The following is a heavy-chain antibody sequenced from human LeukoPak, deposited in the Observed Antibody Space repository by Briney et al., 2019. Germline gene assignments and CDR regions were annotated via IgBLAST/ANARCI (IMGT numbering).Heavy chain of an antibody. CDR3: ARGGSPNYYDSSGYLY. CDR1: GGSISSYY. CDR2: IYYSGST. J-gene: IGHJ4*02. Sequence: PSETLSLTCTVSGGSISSYYWSWIRQPPGKGLEWIGYIYYSGSTNYNPSLKSRVTISVDTSKNQFSLKLSSVTAADTAVYYCARGGSPNYYDSSGYLYWGQGTLVTVSS. D-gene: IGHD3-22*01. V-gene: IGHV4-59*08.